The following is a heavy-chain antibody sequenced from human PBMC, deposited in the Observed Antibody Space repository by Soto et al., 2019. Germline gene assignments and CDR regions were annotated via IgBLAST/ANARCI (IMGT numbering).Heavy chain of an antibody. CDR3: ARAPKVSGSSQTRPDF. CDR1: SGSFSGYY. V-gene: IGHV4-34*01. Sequence: ASETLSLTCSIYSGSFSGYYWSWIRQPPGKGLEWIGEISQSGNTNYSPSLKSRVSISINTSKKQFSLNLASVSAADTAVYYCARAPKVSGSSQTRPDFWGQGTLVTVSS. J-gene: IGHJ4*02. CDR2: ISQSGNT. D-gene: IGHD6-6*01.